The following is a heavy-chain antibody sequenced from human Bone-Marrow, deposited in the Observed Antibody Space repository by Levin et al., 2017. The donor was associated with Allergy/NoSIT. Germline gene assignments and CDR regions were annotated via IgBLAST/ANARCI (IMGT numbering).Heavy chain of an antibody. J-gene: IGHJ4*02. D-gene: IGHD6-19*01. CDR2: ITSDGSST. V-gene: IGHV3-74*01. CDR1: GFTFRNFW. Sequence: LSLTCAGSGFTFRNFWMHWVRQTPGKGLVWVSRITSDGSSTNYGESVKGRFTISRDNAKNTVCLEMNSLRVEDTAIYYCTTDDVSVDGTGFDYWGQGTLVTVSS. CDR3: TTDDVSVDGTGFDY.